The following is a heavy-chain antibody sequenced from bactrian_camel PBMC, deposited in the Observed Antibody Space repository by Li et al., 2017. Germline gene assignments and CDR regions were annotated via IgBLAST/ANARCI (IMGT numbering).Heavy chain of an antibody. CDR2: IYSGNGVT. CDR3: ATDALYGLNSPST. CDR1: GFTFSRHD. Sequence: HVQLVESGGGLVQPGGSLRLSCAASGFTFSRHDMTWVRQAPGKGLEWVSSIYSGNGVTYYPDSVKGRFTISRDNAKNTVYLQMNSLKSEDTALYYCATDALYGLNSPSTWGQGTQVTVS. V-gene: IGHV3-2*01. J-gene: IGHJ4*01. D-gene: IGHD3*01.